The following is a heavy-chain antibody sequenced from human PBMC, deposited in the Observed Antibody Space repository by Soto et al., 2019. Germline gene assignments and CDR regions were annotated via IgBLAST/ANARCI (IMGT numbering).Heavy chain of an antibody. CDR3: ARLAGYCSGTSCYGYYGMDV. CDR1: GGSISSGPYS. J-gene: IGHJ6*02. V-gene: IGHV4-39*01. Sequence: PSETLSLTCSVSGGSISSGPYSWGWIRQPPGKGLEWIGTFHYSGRTYYSPSLESRVTISVDTSKNQFSLKVSSVTAADTAVFYCARLAGYCSGTSCYGYYGMDVWAQVTTVPVSS. CDR2: FHYSGRT. D-gene: IGHD2-2*01.